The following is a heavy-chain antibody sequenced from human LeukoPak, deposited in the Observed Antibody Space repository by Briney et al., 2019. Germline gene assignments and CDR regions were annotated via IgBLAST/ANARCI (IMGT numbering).Heavy chain of an antibody. CDR2: INHSGST. V-gene: IGHV4-34*09. CDR3: ASHDYGDLYFDY. D-gene: IGHD4-17*01. J-gene: IGHJ4*02. CDR1: GGSFSGYY. Sequence: PSETLSLTCAVYGGSFSGYYWSWIRQPPGKGLEWIGEINHSGSTNYNPSLKSRVTISVDTSKNQFSLKLSSVTAADTAVYYCASHDYGDLYFDYWGQGTLVTVSS.